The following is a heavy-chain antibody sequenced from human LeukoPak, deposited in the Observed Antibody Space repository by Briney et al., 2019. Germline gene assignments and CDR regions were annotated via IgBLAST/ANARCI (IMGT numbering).Heavy chain of an antibody. D-gene: IGHD3-10*01. Sequence: PSETLSLTCTVSSGSISTSNYHWSWIRQPQGKGLEWIGYIYYSGSTNYNPSLKSRVTISVDTSKNQFSLKLSSVTAADTAVYYCARGNQYYGSGSYTRWFDPWGQGTLVTVSS. J-gene: IGHJ5*02. CDR2: IYYSGST. V-gene: IGHV4-61*01. CDR3: ARGNQYYGSGSYTRWFDP. CDR1: SGSISTSNYH.